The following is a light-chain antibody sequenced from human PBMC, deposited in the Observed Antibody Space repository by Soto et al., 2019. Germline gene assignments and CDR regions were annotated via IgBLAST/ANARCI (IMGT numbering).Light chain of an antibody. CDR1: QSVSTY. V-gene: IGKV3-11*01. Sequence: EIVLTQSPATLSLSPGERATLSCRASQSVSTYLAWYPQRPGQAPRLLIYDASYSATDIPPRFSVSGSGTDFTLTISSLEPEDFAVYYCPPRRSWPPTIPFGQGTRLDIK. J-gene: IGKJ5*01. CDR3: PPRRSWPPTIP. CDR2: DAS.